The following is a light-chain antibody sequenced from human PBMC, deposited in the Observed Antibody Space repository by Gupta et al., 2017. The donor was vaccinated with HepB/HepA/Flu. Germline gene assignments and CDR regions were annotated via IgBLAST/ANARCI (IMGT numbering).Light chain of an antibody. CDR2: DNN. Sequence: QSVLTPPPSVSAAPGRKVTISCSGSSPNIGNNYVSWYQQRPGTAPKLLIYDNNKRPSGIPDRFSGSKSGTSATLGITGLQTGDEADYYCGTWDSSLSAVFGGGTKLTVL. J-gene: IGLJ3*02. CDR3: GTWDSSLSAV. V-gene: IGLV1-51*01. CDR1: SPNIGNNY.